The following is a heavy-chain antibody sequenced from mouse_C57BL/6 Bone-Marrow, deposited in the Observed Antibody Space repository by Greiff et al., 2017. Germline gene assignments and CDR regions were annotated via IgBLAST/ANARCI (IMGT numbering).Heavy chain of an antibody. CDR3: ARQPLYYAMDY. J-gene: IGHJ4*01. Sequence: EVKLMESGGGLVKPGGSLKLSCAASGFTFSSYTMSWVRQTPEKRLEWVATISGGGGNTYYPDSVKGRFTISRDNAKNTLYLQMSRLRSEDTALYYCARQPLYYAMDYWGQGTSVTVSS. V-gene: IGHV5-9*01. CDR2: ISGGGGNT. CDR1: GFTFSSYT.